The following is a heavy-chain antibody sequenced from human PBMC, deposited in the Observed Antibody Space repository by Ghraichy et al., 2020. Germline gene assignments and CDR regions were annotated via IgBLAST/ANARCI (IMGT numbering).Heavy chain of an antibody. CDR1: GFTFDDYA. CDR3: ANLEDDAFDI. CDR2: ISGDGGST. Sequence: GGSLRLSCAASGFTFDDYAMHWGRQAPGKGLELVSLISGDGGSTYYADSVKGRFTISRDNSKNSLYLLMNSLRTEATALYYCANLEDDAFDIWGQGTMVTVSS. J-gene: IGHJ3*02. V-gene: IGHV3-43*02. D-gene: IGHD1-1*01.